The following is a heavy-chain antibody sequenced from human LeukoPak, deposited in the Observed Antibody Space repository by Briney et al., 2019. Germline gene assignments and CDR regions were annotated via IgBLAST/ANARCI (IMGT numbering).Heavy chain of an antibody. Sequence: PGGSLRLSCAASGFTFSNSSVNWVRHSPGKGLERISYISFSNTTIYYADSVKGRFTISRDKAKNSLYLQMSSLRAEDTAVYYCASGGATIFDYWGQGTLVTVSS. J-gene: IGHJ4*02. CDR3: ASGGATIFDY. CDR2: ISFSNTTI. D-gene: IGHD1-26*01. V-gene: IGHV3-48*01. CDR1: GFTFSNSS.